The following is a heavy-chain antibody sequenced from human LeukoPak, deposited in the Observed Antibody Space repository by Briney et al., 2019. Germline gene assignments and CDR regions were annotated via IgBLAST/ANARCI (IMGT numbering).Heavy chain of an antibody. V-gene: IGHV3-21*01. CDR2: ISSSSSYI. J-gene: IGHJ4*02. Sequence: PGRSLRLSCAASGFIFSNYGMHWVRQAPGKGLEWVSSISSSSSYIYYADSVKGRFTISRDNAKNSLYLQMNSLRAEDTAVYYCARDLTVAATNSYWGQGTLVTVSS. D-gene: IGHD6-19*01. CDR1: GFIFSNYG. CDR3: ARDLTVAATNSY.